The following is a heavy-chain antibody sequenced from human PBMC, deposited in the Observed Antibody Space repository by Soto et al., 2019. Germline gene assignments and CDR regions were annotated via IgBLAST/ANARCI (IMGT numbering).Heavy chain of an antibody. D-gene: IGHD3-16*01. Sequence: EVQLVESGGDLVQPGGSLRLSCAASGFTFSSFWITWVRQAPGKGLEWVANINQDGSEKHYVDSVKGRFTLSRDNAENSVYLQMNSLRADDTAVYYCARDLGVQELDYWGQGTLVTVSA. V-gene: IGHV3-7*01. CDR1: GFTFSSFW. J-gene: IGHJ4*02. CDR2: INQDGSEK. CDR3: ARDLGVQELDY.